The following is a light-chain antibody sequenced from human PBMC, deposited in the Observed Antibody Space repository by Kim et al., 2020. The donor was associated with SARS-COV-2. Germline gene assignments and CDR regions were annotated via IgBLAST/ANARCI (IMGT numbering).Light chain of an antibody. CDR2: KDS. J-gene: IGLJ2*01. V-gene: IGLV3-27*01. CDR1: KLGDKY. CDR3: YSAADNNRV. Sequence: SYELTQPPSVSVSPGQTASITCPGDKLGDKYACWYQQKPGQAPVLVIYKDSERPSGVPERFSGSSSGTTVTLTISGAQVEDEADYYCYSAADNNRVFGGGTQLTVL.